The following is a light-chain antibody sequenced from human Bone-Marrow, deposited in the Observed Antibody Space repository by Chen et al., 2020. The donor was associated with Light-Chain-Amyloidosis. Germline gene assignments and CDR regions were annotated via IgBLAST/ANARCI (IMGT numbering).Light chain of an antibody. J-gene: IGLJ3*02. CDR1: NIGSTS. V-gene: IGLV3-21*02. CDR3: QVWDRSSDRPV. CDR2: DDS. Sequence: SYVLTQPSSVSVAAGQTATISCGGNNIGSTSVHWYQQTPGQAPLLVVYDDSDRPSGIPERLAGSISWNTATLTISRVEAGDEADYYCQVWDRSSDRPVFGGVTKLTVL.